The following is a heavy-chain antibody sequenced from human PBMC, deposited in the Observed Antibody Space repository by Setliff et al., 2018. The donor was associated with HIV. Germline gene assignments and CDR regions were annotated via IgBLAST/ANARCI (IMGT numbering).Heavy chain of an antibody. J-gene: IGHJ4*02. V-gene: IGHV4-59*08. CDR2: IYYSGST. Sequence: SETLSLTCTASGGSISSYYWSWIRQPPGKGLEWIGYIYYSGSTNYNPSLKSRVTISVDTSKNQYSLKLSSVTAADTAVYYCARLAASIAARRRFDYWGQGTLVTVSS. D-gene: IGHD6-6*01. CDR3: ARLAASIAARRRFDY. CDR1: GGSISSYY.